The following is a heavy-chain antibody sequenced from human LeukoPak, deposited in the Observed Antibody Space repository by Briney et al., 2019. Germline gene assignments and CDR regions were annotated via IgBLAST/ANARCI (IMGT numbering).Heavy chain of an antibody. Sequence: GASVKVSCKASGYTFTGYYMHWVRQAPGQGLEWMGRINPNSGGTNYAQKFQGRVTMTRDTSISTAYMELSRLRSDDTAVYYCARKGYYYDSSGTFDYWGQGTLVTVSS. D-gene: IGHD3-22*01. V-gene: IGHV1-2*06. CDR2: INPNSGGT. J-gene: IGHJ4*02. CDR3: ARKGYYYDSSGTFDY. CDR1: GYTFTGYY.